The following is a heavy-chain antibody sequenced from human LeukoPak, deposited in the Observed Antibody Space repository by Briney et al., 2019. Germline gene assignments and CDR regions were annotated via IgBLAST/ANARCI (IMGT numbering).Heavy chain of an antibody. CDR3: AKDFDGYNYYFDY. V-gene: IGHV3-30-3*01. CDR2: ISYDGSNK. J-gene: IGHJ4*02. Sequence: GGSLRLSCAAPGFTFSSYAMHWVRQAPGKGLEWVAVISYDGSNKYYADSVKGRFTISRDNSKNTLYLQMNSLRAEDTAVYYCAKDFDGYNYYFDYWGQGTLVTVSS. CDR1: GFTFSSYA. D-gene: IGHD5-12*01.